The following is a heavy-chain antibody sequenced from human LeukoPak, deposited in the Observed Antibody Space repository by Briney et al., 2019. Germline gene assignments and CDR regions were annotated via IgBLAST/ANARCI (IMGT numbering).Heavy chain of an antibody. V-gene: IGHV1-18*01. CDR2: INVYNGDT. Sequence: GASVKVSCKASGYTFTRYGITWVRQAPGQGLEWMGWINVYNGDTNYAQKLQGRVAMTTDTSTSTTYMELRSLRSDDTAVYYCARGLTVAGSLAFDPWGQGTLVTVSS. CDR1: GYTFTRYG. CDR3: ARGLTVAGSLAFDP. J-gene: IGHJ5*02. D-gene: IGHD6-19*01.